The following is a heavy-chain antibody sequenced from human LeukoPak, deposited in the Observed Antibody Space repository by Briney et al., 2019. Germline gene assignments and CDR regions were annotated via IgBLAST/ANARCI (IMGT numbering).Heavy chain of an antibody. CDR1: GGSISSGGYY. CDR2: IYHSGST. D-gene: IGHD7-27*01. Sequence: PSQTLSLTCTVSGGSISSGGYYWSWIRQPPGKGLEWIGYIYHSGSTYYNPSLKSRVTISVDRSKNQFSLKLSSVTAADTAVYYCARERALTGDKAGAFDIWGQGTMVTVSS. J-gene: IGHJ3*02. V-gene: IGHV4-30-2*01. CDR3: ARERALTGDKAGAFDI.